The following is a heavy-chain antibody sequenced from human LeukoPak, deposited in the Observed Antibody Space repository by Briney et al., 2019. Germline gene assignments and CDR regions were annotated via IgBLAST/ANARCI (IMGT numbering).Heavy chain of an antibody. V-gene: IGHV3-30*04. Sequence: GGPLRLSCAASGFTFSSYAMHWVRQAPGKGLEWVAVISYDGSNKYYADSVKGRFTISRDNSKYTLYLQMNSLRAEDTAMYYCARFRGYDILTGYYPLDYWGQGTLVTVSS. CDR1: GFTFSSYA. J-gene: IGHJ4*02. CDR3: ARFRGYDILTGYYPLDY. D-gene: IGHD3-9*01. CDR2: ISYDGSNK.